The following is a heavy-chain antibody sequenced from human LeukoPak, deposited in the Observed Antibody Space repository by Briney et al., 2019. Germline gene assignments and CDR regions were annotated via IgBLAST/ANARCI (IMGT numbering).Heavy chain of an antibody. CDR3: TRSMAGRYDS. CDR1: GDSVSSNTVV. J-gene: IGHJ4*02. V-gene: IGHV6-1*01. CDR2: TCYRSKWYY. Sequence: SQTLSLTCAISGDSVSSNTVVWNWIRQSLSRGLEWLGKTCYRSKWYYDYAISVKSRITINADTSKNLFSLQLNSVTPEDTAVYYCTRSMAGRYDSWGQGTLVTVSS. D-gene: IGHD5-24*01.